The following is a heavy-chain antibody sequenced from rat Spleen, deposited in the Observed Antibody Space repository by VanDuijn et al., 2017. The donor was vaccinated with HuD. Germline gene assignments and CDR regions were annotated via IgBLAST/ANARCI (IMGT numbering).Heavy chain of an antibody. J-gene: IGHJ1*01. Sequence: EVQLVESGGGLVQPGRSLKLSCAASGFTISDYYMAWVRQAPKKGLEWVASISSEGSSTYYGDSVKGRFTISRDNAKSTLYLQMNSLRSEDTATYYCARRGYNHHWYFDFWGPGTMVTVSS. CDR3: ARRGYNHHWYFDF. D-gene: IGHD1-12*01. V-gene: IGHV5-22*01. CDR2: ISSEGSST. CDR1: GFTISDYY.